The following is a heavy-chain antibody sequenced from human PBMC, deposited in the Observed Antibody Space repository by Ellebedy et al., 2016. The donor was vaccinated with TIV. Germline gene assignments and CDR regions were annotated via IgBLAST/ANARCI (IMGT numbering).Heavy chain of an antibody. Sequence: MPSETLSLTCAVYGGSFSGYYWSWIRQPPGKGLEWIGEINHSGSTNYNPSLKSRVTISVDTSKNQFSLKLSSVTAADTAVYYCANRVTFGGVIVWPDYWGQGTLVTVSS. CDR1: GGSFSGYY. V-gene: IGHV4-34*01. D-gene: IGHD3-16*02. CDR3: ANRVTFGGVIVWPDY. J-gene: IGHJ4*02. CDR2: INHSGST.